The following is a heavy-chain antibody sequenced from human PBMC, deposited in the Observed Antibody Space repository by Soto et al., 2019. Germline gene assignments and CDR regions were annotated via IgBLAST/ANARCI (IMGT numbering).Heavy chain of an antibody. J-gene: IGHJ3*02. CDR3: AEETFSYGDYHDAFDI. D-gene: IGHD4-17*01. Sequence: QVQLQQWGAGLLKPSETLSLTCAVYGGSFSGYYWSWIHQPPGKGLEWIGEINHSGSTNYNPSLKSRVTISVDTSKNQFSLKLSSVTAADTAVYYCAEETFSYGDYHDAFDIWGQGTMVTVSS. V-gene: IGHV4-34*01. CDR1: GGSFSGYY. CDR2: INHSGST.